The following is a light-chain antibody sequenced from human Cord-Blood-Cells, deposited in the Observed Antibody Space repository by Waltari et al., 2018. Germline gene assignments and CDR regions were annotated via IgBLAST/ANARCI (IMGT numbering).Light chain of an antibody. CDR1: QGLSSY. CDR3: QQYYSYPYS. Sequence: AIRMTQSPSSFSASTGDRVTITCRASQGLSSYLAWYQQKQGKAPKLLIYAASTLQIGVPSRFSGSVSGTDFTLTISCLQSEDFATYYCQQYYSYPYSFGQGTKLEIK. J-gene: IGKJ2*03. CDR2: AAS. V-gene: IGKV1-8*01.